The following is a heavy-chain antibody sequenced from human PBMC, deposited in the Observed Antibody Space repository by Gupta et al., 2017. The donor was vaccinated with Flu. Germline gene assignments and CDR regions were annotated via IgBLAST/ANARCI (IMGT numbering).Heavy chain of an antibody. D-gene: IGHD2/OR15-2a*01. J-gene: IGHJ3*02. V-gene: IGHV3-13*04. Sequence: EVQLVESGGGLVQPGGSLRLSCAASGFTFSTYDMHWVHQATGKGLEWVSAIGTAGDTYDPGSVKGRVTISREDAKNSLYLQMNSLRAGDTAVYYCARALYGRYDAFDIWGQGTMVTVSS. CDR3: ARALYGRYDAFDI. CDR1: GFTFSTYD. CDR2: IGTAGDT.